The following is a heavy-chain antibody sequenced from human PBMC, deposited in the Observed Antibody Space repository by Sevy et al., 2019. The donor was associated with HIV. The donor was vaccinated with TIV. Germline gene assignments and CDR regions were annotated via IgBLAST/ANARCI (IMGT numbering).Heavy chain of an antibody. CDR2: ISYDGNK. V-gene: IGHV3-30*03. Sequence: GGSLRLSCTASGFNFNTYGMHWVRQAPGKGLEWLAIISYDGNKNYEDSVEGRFTISRDNSRNTLYLEMNSLKSEDTAVFHCARAGRLRLGGLSSGPDYWGPGTLVTVSS. CDR1: GFNFNTYG. D-gene: IGHD3-16*02. CDR3: ARAGRLRLGGLSSGPDY. J-gene: IGHJ4*02.